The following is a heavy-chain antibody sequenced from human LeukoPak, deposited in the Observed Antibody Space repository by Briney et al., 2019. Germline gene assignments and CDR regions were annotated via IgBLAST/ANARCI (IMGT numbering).Heavy chain of an antibody. D-gene: IGHD3-3*01. CDR1: GFTFSSYA. Sequence: GGSLRLSCAASGFTFSSYAMMWVRQAPGKGLDWVSTISVSGGSPNYAESVKGRVTISRDNSKNTLFLHMNSLRSEGTAVYYCAKGLREYDFWNGYATWGQGTLVTVSS. V-gene: IGHV3-23*01. J-gene: IGHJ5*02. CDR3: AKGLREYDFWNGYAT. CDR2: ISVSGGSP.